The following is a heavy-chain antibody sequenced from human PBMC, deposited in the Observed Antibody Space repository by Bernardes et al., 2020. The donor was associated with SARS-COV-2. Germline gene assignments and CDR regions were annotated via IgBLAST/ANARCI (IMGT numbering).Heavy chain of an antibody. V-gene: IGHV4-4*07. D-gene: IGHD3-9*01. J-gene: IGHJ6*02. CDR1: GGSISSYY. CDR3: ARDATILGFPYYYYGMDV. Sequence: SETLSLTCTVSGGSISSYYWSWIRQPAGKGLEWIGRIYTSGSTNYNPSLKSRVTMSVDTSKNQFSLKLSSVTAADTAVYYCARDATILGFPYYYYGMDVWGQGTTVTVSS. CDR2: IYTSGST.